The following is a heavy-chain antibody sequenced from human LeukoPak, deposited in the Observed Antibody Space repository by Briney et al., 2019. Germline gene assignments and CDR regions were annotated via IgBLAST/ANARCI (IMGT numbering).Heavy chain of an antibody. CDR1: GFTFSSYA. CDR2: ISGSGGST. J-gene: IGHJ4*02. V-gene: IGHV3-23*01. D-gene: IGHD3-16*01. CDR3: AKVSSDDYVWGGYIDY. Sequence: GGSLRLSCAASGFTFSSYAMSWVRQAPGKGLEWVSAISGSGGSTYYADSVKGRFTTSRDNSKNTLYLQMNSLRAEDTAVYYCAKVSSDDYVWGGYIDYWGQGTLVTVSS.